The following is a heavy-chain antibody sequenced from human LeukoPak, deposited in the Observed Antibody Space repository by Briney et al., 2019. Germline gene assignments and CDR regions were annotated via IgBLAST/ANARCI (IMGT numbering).Heavy chain of an antibody. V-gene: IGHV3-23*01. CDR1: GFTFSSYG. CDR2: ISVSGGST. Sequence: GGSLRLSCAASGFTFSSYGMSWVRQAPGKGLEWVSVISVSGGSTYYADSVKGRFTISRDNSKNTLYLQMNSLRVEDTAVYYCAKDRGIISDYWGQGTLVTVSS. J-gene: IGHJ4*02. CDR3: AKDRGIISDY. D-gene: IGHD3-10*01.